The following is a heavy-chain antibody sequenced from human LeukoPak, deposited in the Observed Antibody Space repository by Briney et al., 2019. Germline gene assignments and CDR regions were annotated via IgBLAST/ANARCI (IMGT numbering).Heavy chain of an antibody. CDR1: GGSISSYY. CDR2: IYTSGST. Sequence: SETLSLTCTVSGGSISSYYWSWIRQPAGKGLEWIGRIYTSGSTNYNPSLKSRVTMSVDTSRNQFSLKLSSVTAADTAVYYCARRLPVAGTDDAFDIWGQGTMVTVSS. CDR3: ARRLPVAGTDDAFDI. V-gene: IGHV4-4*07. D-gene: IGHD6-19*01. J-gene: IGHJ3*02.